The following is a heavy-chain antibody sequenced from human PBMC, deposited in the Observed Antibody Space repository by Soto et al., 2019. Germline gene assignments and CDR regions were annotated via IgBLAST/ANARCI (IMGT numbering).Heavy chain of an antibody. CDR2: ISGYNDNT. D-gene: IGHD6-13*01. J-gene: IGHJ6*02. CDR3: VRDSSSWFYYYYGMDV. CDR1: GYIFTNFG. V-gene: IGHV1-18*01. Sequence: QVQLKQSGPEVRKPGASVRVSCKASGYIFTNFGISWVRQAPGQGLEWMGWISGYNDNTHYAQKLQGRVSMTTDTSTGTAYMDLRSLRSDDTAIYYCVRDSSSWFYYYYGMDVWGQGTTATVSS.